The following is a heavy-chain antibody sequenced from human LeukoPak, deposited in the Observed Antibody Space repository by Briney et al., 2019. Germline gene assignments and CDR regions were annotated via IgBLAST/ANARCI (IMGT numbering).Heavy chain of an antibody. Sequence: GGSLRRSCAASGFTVSSNYRSWVRQAPGKGLEWVSVIYSGGSTYYADSVKGRFTISRDNSKNTLYLQMNSLRAEDTAVYYCAFTSSSWDHTRDVWGKGTTVTISS. D-gene: IGHD6-13*01. V-gene: IGHV3-53*01. J-gene: IGHJ6*04. CDR2: IYSGGST. CDR3: AFTSSSWDHTRDV. CDR1: GFTVSSNY.